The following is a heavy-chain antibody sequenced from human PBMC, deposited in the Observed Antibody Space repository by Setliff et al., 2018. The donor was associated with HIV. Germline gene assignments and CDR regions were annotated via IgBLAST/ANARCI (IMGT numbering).Heavy chain of an antibody. CDR3: ARAAYGYDSSGYFFDY. D-gene: IGHD3-22*01. CDR2: IIPIFGTA. Sequence: GASVKVSCKASGGTFSSYVISWVRQAPGQGLEWLGGIIPIFGTANYAQKFQGRVTITTDESTSTVYMELSSLRSEDTAVYYCARAAYGYDSSGYFFDYWGQGTLVTVSS. J-gene: IGHJ4*02. V-gene: IGHV1-69*05. CDR1: GGTFSSYV.